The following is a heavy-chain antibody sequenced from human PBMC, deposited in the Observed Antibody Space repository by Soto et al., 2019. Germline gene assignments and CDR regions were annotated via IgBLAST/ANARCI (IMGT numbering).Heavy chain of an antibody. D-gene: IGHD1-1*01. CDR3: TRVQAWNDPKGHYYMDV. V-gene: IGHV3-49*03. CDR2: IRSKAYGGTT. CDR1: GFTFGDYA. Sequence: GGSLRLSCTASGFTFGDYAMSWFRQAPGKGLEWVGFIRSKAYGGTTEYAASVKGRFTISRDDSKSIAYLQMNSLKTEDTAVYYCTRVQAWNDPKGHYYMDVWGKGTTVTVSS. J-gene: IGHJ6*03.